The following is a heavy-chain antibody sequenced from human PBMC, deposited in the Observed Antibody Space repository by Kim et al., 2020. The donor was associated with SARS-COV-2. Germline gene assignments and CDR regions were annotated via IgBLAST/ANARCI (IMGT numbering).Heavy chain of an antibody. CDR3: ARGVGGMADEGMDV. CDR2: IYYSGST. V-gene: IGHV4-59*01. J-gene: IGHJ6*02. Sequence: SETLSLTCTVSGGSISSYYWSWIRQPPGKGLEWIGYIYYSGSTNYNPSLKSRVTISVDTSKNQFSLKLISVTAADTAVYYCARGVGGMADEGMDVWGQGTTVTVSS. CDR1: GGSISSYY. D-gene: IGHD3-3*01.